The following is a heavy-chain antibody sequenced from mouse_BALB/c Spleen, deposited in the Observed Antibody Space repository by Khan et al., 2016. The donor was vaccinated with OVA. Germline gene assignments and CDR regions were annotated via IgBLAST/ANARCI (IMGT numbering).Heavy chain of an antibody. Sequence: EVQLVESGPSLVKPSQTLSLTCSVTGDSITSGYWNWIRKFPGNKLEYMGYMSYSGSTYYNPSLKSRISITRDTSKNQYYLQLNSVTTEDTATYYCARGTGTEGAWFAYWGQGTLVTVSA. D-gene: IGHD4-1*01. CDR2: MSYSGST. V-gene: IGHV3-8*02. CDR1: GDSITSGY. J-gene: IGHJ3*01. CDR3: ARGTGTEGAWFAY.